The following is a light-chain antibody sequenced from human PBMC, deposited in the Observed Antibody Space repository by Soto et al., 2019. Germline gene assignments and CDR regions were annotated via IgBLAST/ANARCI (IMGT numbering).Light chain of an antibody. CDR2: AAS. CDR3: QQSYSTLVA. Sequence: DIQMTQSPSSLSASVGERVTITCRASQSISSYLNWYQQKPGKAPKLLIYAASSLQSGVPSRFSGSGSGTDFTLTISSLQPEDFATYYCQQSYSTLVAFGQGTKVEIK. J-gene: IGKJ1*01. V-gene: IGKV1-39*01. CDR1: QSISSY.